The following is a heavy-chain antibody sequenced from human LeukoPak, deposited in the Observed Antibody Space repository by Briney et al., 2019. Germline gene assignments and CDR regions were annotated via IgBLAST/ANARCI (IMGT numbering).Heavy chain of an antibody. J-gene: IGHJ4*02. CDR3: AKSTGSTVVTRTSY. CDR1: GFTFSIYA. V-gene: IGHV3-23*01. D-gene: IGHD4-23*01. Sequence: PGGSLRLSCAASGFTFSIYAMSWVRQAPGKGLEWVSGISGSGSNTFYADSVKGRFTISRDSSRNTLYPQMNSLRAEDTAVYYCAKSTGSTVVTRTSYWGQGTLVTVSS. CDR2: ISGSGSNT.